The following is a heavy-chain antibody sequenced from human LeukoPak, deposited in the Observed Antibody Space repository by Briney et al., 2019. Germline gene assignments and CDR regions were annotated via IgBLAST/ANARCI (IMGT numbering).Heavy chain of an antibody. CDR2: IIPILGIA. CDR1: GGTFSSYA. J-gene: IGHJ5*02. D-gene: IGHD2-15*01. Sequence: SVKVSCKASGGTFSSYAISWVRQAPGQGLEWMGRIIPILGIANYAQKFQGRVTITADKSTSTAYMELSSLRSEDTAVYYCARDRVGYCSGGSCHGHRFDPWGQGTLVTVSS. V-gene: IGHV1-69*04. CDR3: ARDRVGYCSGGSCHGHRFDP.